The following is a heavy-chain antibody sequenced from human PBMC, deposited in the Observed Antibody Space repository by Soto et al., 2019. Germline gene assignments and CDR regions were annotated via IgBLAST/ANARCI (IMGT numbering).Heavy chain of an antibody. Sequence: SETLSLTCAVYGGSFSGYYWSWIRQPPGKGLEWIGEINHSGSTNYNPSLKSRVTISVDTSKNQFSLKLSSVTAADTAVYYCARGRDIVVVPADPAPPYFDYWGQGTLVTVSS. CDR2: INHSGST. V-gene: IGHV4-34*01. D-gene: IGHD2-2*01. CDR3: ARGRDIVVVPADPAPPYFDY. CDR1: GGSFSGYY. J-gene: IGHJ4*02.